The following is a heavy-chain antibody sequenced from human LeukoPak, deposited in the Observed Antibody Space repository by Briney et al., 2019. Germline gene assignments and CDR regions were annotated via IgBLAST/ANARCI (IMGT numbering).Heavy chain of an antibody. V-gene: IGHV3-13*01. J-gene: IGHJ4*02. D-gene: IGHD1-14*01. CDR1: GFTFSSYD. CDR3: ARGRPTKTGARKWPPPYDY. CDR2: IGTAGDT. Sequence: GGSLRLSCAASGFTFSSYDMHWVRQATGKGLEWVSAIGTAGDTYYPGSVKGRFTISRENAKNSLYLQMNSLRAGDTAVYYCARGRPTKTGARKWPPPYDYWGQGTLVTVSS.